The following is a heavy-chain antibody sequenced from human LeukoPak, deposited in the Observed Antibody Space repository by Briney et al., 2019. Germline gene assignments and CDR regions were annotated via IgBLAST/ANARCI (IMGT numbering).Heavy chain of an antibody. D-gene: IGHD2-21*02. V-gene: IGHV1-69*06. CDR1: GGTFSSYA. CDR3: ARDATPGAYCGGDCYSEAFDI. CDR2: IIPIFGTA. Sequence: GYSVKVSCKASGGTFSSYAISWVRQAPGQGLEWMGGIIPIFGTANYAQKFQGRVTITADKSTSTAYMELSSLRSEDTAVYYCARDATPGAYCGGDCYSEAFDIWGQGTMVTVSS. J-gene: IGHJ3*02.